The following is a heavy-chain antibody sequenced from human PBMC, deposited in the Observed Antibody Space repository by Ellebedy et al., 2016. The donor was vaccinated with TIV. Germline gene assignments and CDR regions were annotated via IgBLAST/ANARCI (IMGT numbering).Heavy chain of an antibody. CDR1: GGSFSGYY. CDR3: ARTLLVYAYSDY. V-gene: IGHV4-34*01. D-gene: IGHD2-8*01. CDR2: INHSGST. Sequence: SETLSLXXAVYGGSFSGYYWSWIRQPPGKGLEWIGEINHSGSTNYNPSLKSRVTISVDTSKNQFSLKLSSVTAADTAVYYCARTLLVYAYSDYWGQGTLVTVSS. J-gene: IGHJ4*02.